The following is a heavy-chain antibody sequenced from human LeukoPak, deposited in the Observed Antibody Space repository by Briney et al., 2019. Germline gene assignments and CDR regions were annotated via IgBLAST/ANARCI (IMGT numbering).Heavy chain of an antibody. Sequence: SVKVSCKASGGTFSSYAISWVRQAPGQGLEWMGGIIPIFGTADYAQKFQGRVTITTDESTSTAYMELSSLRSEDTAVYYCARMRKQSDRYFDFGRDDWFDPWGQGTLVTVSS. CDR1: GGTFSSYA. V-gene: IGHV1-69*05. J-gene: IGHJ5*02. CDR2: IIPIFGTA. CDR3: ARMRKQSDRYFDFGRDDWFDP. D-gene: IGHD3-9*01.